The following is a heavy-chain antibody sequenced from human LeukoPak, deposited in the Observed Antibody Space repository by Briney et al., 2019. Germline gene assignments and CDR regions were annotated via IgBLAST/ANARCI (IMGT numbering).Heavy chain of an antibody. CDR1: GFPLSSYW. Sequence: HTGGSLRPSFAAPGFPLSSYWKHWVRPAPGKGLVWVSRINSDGSSTSYADSVKGRFTISRDNAKNTLYLQMNSLRAEDTAVYCCARGQAGDQDYWGQGTLVTVSS. CDR3: ARGQAGDQDY. CDR2: INSDGSST. V-gene: IGHV3-74*01. J-gene: IGHJ4*02. D-gene: IGHD3-16*01.